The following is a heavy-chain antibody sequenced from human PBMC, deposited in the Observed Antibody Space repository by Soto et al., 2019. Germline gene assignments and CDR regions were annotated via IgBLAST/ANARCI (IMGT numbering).Heavy chain of an antibody. J-gene: IGHJ6*02. D-gene: IGHD2-2*01. Sequence: EVQLVESGGGLVQPGRSLRLSCAASGFTFDDYAMHWVRQAPGKGLEWVSGISWNSGSIGYADSVKGRFTISRDNAKNSLYRQMNSRRAEETALYYCAKEQLVPAARAQSPPYYYYYGMDVWGQGTTVTVS. CDR1: GFTFDDYA. CDR3: AKEQLVPAARAQSPPYYYYYGMDV. V-gene: IGHV3-9*01. CDR2: ISWNSGSI.